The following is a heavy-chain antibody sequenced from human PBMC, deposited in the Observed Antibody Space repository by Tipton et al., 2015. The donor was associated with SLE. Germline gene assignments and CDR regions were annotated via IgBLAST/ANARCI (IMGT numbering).Heavy chain of an antibody. V-gene: IGHV4-59*07. CDR3: ARSSATGFYYMDV. J-gene: IGHJ6*03. CDR2: IYYSGST. CDR1: GGSISSYS. D-gene: IGHD3-10*01. Sequence: TLSLTCTVSGGSISSYSWSWIRQPPGKGLEWIGYIYYSGSTNYNPSLKSRVTISVDTSKNEFSLKLSSVTAADTAVYYCARSSATGFYYMDVWGKGTTVTVSS.